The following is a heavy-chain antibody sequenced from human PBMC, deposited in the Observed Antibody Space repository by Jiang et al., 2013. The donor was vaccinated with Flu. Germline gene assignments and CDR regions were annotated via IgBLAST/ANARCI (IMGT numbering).Heavy chain of an antibody. V-gene: IGHV1-2*02. CDR3: ARAKWRGGMDV. D-gene: IGHD2-8*01. J-gene: IGHJ6*02. CDR1: GYTFTDYY. CDR2: INPSSGDT. Sequence: SGAEVKKPGASVKVSCKASGYTFTDYYLHWVRQAPGQGLEWMGWINPSSGDTDYPQNFQGRVTVTRDTSISTAYMELSRLRSDDTAMYYCARAKWRGGMDVWGQGTTVTVSS.